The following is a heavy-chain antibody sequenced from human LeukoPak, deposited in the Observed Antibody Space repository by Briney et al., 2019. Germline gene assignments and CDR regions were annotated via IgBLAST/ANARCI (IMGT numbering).Heavy chain of an antibody. J-gene: IGHJ4*02. CDR3: TKDHSEYVWGSYRRDDY. CDR2: ISGSGDNT. CDR1: GFTSNSYA. D-gene: IGHD3-16*02. Sequence: GGSLRLSCAASGFTSNSYAMSWVRQGPGKGLEWVSTISGSGDNTYYADSVRDRFTISRDNSKNTLYLQMDSLRAEDTAVYYCTKDHSEYVWGSYRRDDYWGQGTLVTVSS. V-gene: IGHV3-23*01.